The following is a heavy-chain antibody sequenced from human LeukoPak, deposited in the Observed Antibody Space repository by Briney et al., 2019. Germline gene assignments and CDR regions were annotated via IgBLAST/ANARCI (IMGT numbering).Heavy chain of an antibody. CDR3: ARSAYYYDSSGYYVGAFDI. J-gene: IGHJ3*02. Sequence: GASVKVSCKASGGTFSSYAISWVRQAPGQGLEWMGGIIPIFGTANYAQKFQGRVTITADESTSTAYMELSSLRSEDTAVYYCARSAYYYDSSGYYVGAFDIWGQGTMVTVSS. V-gene: IGHV1-69*13. CDR2: IIPIFGTA. CDR1: GGTFSSYA. D-gene: IGHD3-22*01.